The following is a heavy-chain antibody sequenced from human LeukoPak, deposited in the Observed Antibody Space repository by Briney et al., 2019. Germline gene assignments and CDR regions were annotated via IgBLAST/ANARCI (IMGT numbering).Heavy chain of an antibody. V-gene: IGHV3-74*01. D-gene: IGHD3-9*01. CDR2: INSDGSST. Sequence: GGSLRLSCAASGFTFSSYWMHWVRQAPGKGLVWVSRINSDGSSTSYADSVKGRFTISRDNAKNTLYLQMSRLRAEDTAVYFCAKEPHMLTGYYTDYFDYWGPGTLVTVSS. J-gene: IGHJ4*02. CDR3: AKEPHMLTGYYTDYFDY. CDR1: GFTFSSYW.